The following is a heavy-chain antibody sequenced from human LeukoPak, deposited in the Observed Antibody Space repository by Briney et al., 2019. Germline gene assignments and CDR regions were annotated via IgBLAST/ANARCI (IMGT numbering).Heavy chain of an antibody. D-gene: IGHD4-17*01. CDR1: GFTFSSYG. CDR3: ANDGTVTFDY. J-gene: IGHJ4*02. CDR2: IRYDGSNK. V-gene: IGHV3-30*02. Sequence: GGSLRLSCAASGFTFSSYGMPWVRQAPGKGLEWVAFIRYDGSNKYYADSVKGRFTISRDNSKNTLYLQMNSLRAEDTAVYYCANDGTVTFDYWGQGTLVTVSS.